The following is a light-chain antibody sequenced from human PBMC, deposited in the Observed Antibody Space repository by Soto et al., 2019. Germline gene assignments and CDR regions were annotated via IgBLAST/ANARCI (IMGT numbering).Light chain of an antibody. CDR1: QSVSSY. J-gene: IGKJ5*01. CDR3: QQRYNCPST. Sequence: EIVLTQSPATLSLSPGERATLSCRASQSVSSYLAWYQQKPGQAPRLLIYDASTSATGIPARFSGSGSGTAVTLTVSSLVPDDVAVYFCQQRYNCPSTFGQGTRLEIK. V-gene: IGKV3-11*01. CDR2: DAS.